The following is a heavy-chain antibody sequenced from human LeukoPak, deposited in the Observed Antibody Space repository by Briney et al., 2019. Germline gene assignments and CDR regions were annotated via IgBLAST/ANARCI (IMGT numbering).Heavy chain of an antibody. CDR1: GFTFSSYG. V-gene: IGHV3-30*02. CDR2: IRYDGSKK. D-gene: IGHD3-3*01. Sequence: PGGSLRLSCAASGFTFSSYGMHWVRQAPGKGLEWVAFIRYDGSKKYYADSVKGRFTISRDNSKNTLYLQMNSLRAEDTAVYYCAKAYDFWSETPGDYWGQGTLVTVSS. J-gene: IGHJ4*02. CDR3: AKAYDFWSETPGDY.